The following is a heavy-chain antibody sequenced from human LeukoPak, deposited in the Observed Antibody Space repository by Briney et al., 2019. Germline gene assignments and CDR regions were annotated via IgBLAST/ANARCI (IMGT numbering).Heavy chain of an antibody. J-gene: IGHJ6*02. CDR2: IIPIFGTA. V-gene: IGHV1-69*01. CDR1: GGTFSSYA. Sequence: ASVKVSCKASGGTFSSYATSWVRQAPGQGLEWMGGIIPIFGTANYAQKFQGRVTITADESTSTAYMELSSLRSEDTAVYYCFRVASRLAHYYGMDVWGQGTTVTVSS. D-gene: IGHD2-15*01. CDR3: FRVASRLAHYYGMDV.